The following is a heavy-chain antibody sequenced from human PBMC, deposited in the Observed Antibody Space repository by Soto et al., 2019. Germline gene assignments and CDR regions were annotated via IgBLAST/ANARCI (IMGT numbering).Heavy chain of an antibody. Sequence: SETLSLTCVVSGGSISTYNWWSWVRQAPGKGLEWIAEIYHNGNTNYNPSLKSRVTLSVDRSKNQFSLELSSVTAADTAVYYCARVRGNQLLGWFDPWGQGTLVTVS. CDR1: GGSISTYNW. V-gene: IGHV4-4*02. CDR3: ARVRGNQLLGWFDP. J-gene: IGHJ5*02. D-gene: IGHD2-2*01. CDR2: IYHNGNT.